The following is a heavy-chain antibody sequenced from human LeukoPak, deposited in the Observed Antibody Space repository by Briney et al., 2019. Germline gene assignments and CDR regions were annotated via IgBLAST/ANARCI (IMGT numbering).Heavy chain of an antibody. CDR2: MNPNSGNT. J-gene: IGHJ4*02. V-gene: IGHV1-8*02. D-gene: IGHD1-26*01. CDR3: ARVGGSYSDGFDY. CDR1: GYTFTSYD. Sequence: ASVKVSCKASGYTFTSYDINWVRQATGQGLEWMGWMNPNSGNTGYAQKLQGRVTMTTDTSTSTAYMELRSLRSDDTAVYYCARVGGSYSDGFDYWGQGTLVTVSS.